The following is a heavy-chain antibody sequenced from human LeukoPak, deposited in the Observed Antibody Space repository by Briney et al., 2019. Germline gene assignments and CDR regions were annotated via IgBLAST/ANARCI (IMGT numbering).Heavy chain of an antibody. J-gene: IGHJ6*02. D-gene: IGHD6-13*01. CDR2: MYLGDSDT. CDR1: GYSFTSYW. V-gene: IGHV5-51*01. CDR3: ARSSSSWSYAVDV. Sequence: GESLKISCKGTGYSFTSYWVGWVRQMPGKGLEWMGIMYLGDSDTRYSPSFQGQITISADKSISTAYLQWSSLKASDTAMYYCARSSSSWSYAVDVWGQGTTVTVSS.